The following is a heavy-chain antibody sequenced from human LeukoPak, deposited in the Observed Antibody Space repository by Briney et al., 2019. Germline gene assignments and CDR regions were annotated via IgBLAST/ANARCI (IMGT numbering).Heavy chain of an antibody. V-gene: IGHV3-21*01. CDR1: GFTFSSYS. CDR3: ARGYSYGWFAFDI. D-gene: IGHD5-18*01. Sequence: PGGSLRLSCAASGFTFSSYSMNWVRQAPGKGLEWVSSISSSSSYIYYADSVKGRFTISRDNAKNSLYLQMNSLRAEDTAVYYCARGYSYGWFAFDIWGQGTMVTVSS. J-gene: IGHJ3*02. CDR2: ISSSSSYI.